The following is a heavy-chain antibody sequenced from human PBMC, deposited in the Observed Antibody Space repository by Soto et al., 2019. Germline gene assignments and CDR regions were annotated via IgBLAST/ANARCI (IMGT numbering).Heavy chain of an antibody. CDR3: ARGGLISVAAEFDS. CDR1: GDSVSSYSTA. CDR2: TYYRSKWYD. V-gene: IGHV6-1*01. Sequence: SQTLSLTCAISGDSVSSYSTAWNWIRQSPSGGLEWLGRTYYRSKWYDDYGLSVKSRITISPDTSTNQFSLHLNSVTPDDTAIYYCARGGLISVAAEFDSWGQGTLVTVSS. J-gene: IGHJ4*02. D-gene: IGHD6-19*01.